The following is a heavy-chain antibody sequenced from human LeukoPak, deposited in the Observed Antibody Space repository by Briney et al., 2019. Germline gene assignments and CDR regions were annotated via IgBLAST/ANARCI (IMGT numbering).Heavy chain of an antibody. CDR3: ARLLYDSSGYYYYYYGMDV. CDR1: GYTFTSYG. Sequence: ASVKVSCKASGYTFTSYGISWVRQAPGQGLEWMGWISAYNGNTNYAQKLQGRVTMTTDTSTSTAYMELRSLRSDDTAVYYCARLLYDSSGYYYYYYGMDVWGQGTTVTVSS. D-gene: IGHD3-22*01. J-gene: IGHJ6*02. V-gene: IGHV1-18*01. CDR2: ISAYNGNT.